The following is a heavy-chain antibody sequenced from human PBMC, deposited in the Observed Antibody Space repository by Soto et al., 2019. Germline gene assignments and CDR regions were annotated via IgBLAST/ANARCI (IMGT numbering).Heavy chain of an antibody. CDR1: GGSFSGYY. J-gene: IGHJ4*02. V-gene: IGHV4-34*01. Sequence: PSETLSLTCAVYGGSFSGYYWSWIRQPPGKGLEWIGEINHSGSTNYNPSLKSRVTISVDTSKNQFSLKLSSVTAADTAVYYCACGEGSFDYWGQGTLVTVSS. CDR3: ACGEGSFDY. CDR2: INHSGST.